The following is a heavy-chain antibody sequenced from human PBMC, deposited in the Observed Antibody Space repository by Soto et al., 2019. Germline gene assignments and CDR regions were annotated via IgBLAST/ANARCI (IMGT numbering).Heavy chain of an antibody. Sequence: QVQLQESGPGLVKPSQTLSLTCTVSGGSITSGDYYWSWIRQPPGRGLDWIGNIYYSGSTSYNPSLQSRLTISLDTSENQFSLTLSSLTAADTAVYYCARDRYYGSGTYYNFYYGMDVWGQGTTVTVSS. CDR2: IYYSGST. D-gene: IGHD3-10*01. CDR1: GGSITSGDYY. CDR3: ARDRYYGSGTYYNFYYGMDV. J-gene: IGHJ6*02. V-gene: IGHV4-30-4*01.